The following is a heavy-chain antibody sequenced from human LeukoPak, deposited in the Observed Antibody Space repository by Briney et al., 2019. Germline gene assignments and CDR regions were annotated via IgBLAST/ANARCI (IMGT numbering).Heavy chain of an antibody. CDR2: IYYSGST. J-gene: IGHJ4*02. Sequence: PSETLSLTCTVSGGSISSGGYYWSWIRQHPGKGLEWIGYIYYSGSTYYNPSLKSRVTMSVDTSKNQFSLKLSSVTAADTAVYYCARGGEYGPESYYKYWGQGTLVTVSS. D-gene: IGHD3-10*01. V-gene: IGHV4-31*03. CDR3: ARGGEYGPESYYKY. CDR1: GGSISSGGYY.